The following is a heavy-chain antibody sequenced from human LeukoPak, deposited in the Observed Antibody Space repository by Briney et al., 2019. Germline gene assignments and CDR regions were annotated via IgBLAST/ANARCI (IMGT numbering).Heavy chain of an antibody. CDR1: GGSFSGYY. CDR3: ARGLQKWELLRARPLGY. J-gene: IGHJ4*02. Sequence: SETLSLTCAVYGGSFSGYYWSWIRQPPGKGLEWIGEINHSGSTNYNPSLKSRVTISVDTSKNQFSLKLSSVTAADTAVYYCARGLQKWELLRARPLGYWGQGTLVTVSS. V-gene: IGHV4-34*01. D-gene: IGHD1-26*01. CDR2: INHSGST.